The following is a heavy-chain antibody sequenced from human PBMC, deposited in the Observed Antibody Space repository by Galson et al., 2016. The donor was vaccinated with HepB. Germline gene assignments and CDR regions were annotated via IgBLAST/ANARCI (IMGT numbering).Heavy chain of an antibody. V-gene: IGHV4-59*01. D-gene: IGHD2-21*01. CDR3: STGIAVAVNLG. J-gene: IGHJ4*02. CDR1: GASTRTYY. Sequence: SETLSLTCTVSGASTRTYYWSWIRQPPGKGLEWIGYIHHSGNTNYNPSLKSRFTISVDTAKYQISLKVTSVTAADTAVYYCSTGIAVAVNLGWGQGTLVTVSS. CDR2: IHHSGNT.